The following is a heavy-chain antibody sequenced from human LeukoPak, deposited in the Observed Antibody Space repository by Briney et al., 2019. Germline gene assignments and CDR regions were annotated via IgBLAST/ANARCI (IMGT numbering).Heavy chain of an antibody. CDR3: ARDSITMIAY. Sequence: SETLSLTCAVYGGSFSGYYWSWIRQPPGKGLEWIGEINHSGSTNYNPSLKSRVTISVDTSKNQFSLKLSSVTAADTAVYSCARDSITMIAYWGQGTLVTVSS. D-gene: IGHD3-22*01. CDR2: INHSGST. V-gene: IGHV4-34*01. CDR1: GGSFSGYY. J-gene: IGHJ4*02.